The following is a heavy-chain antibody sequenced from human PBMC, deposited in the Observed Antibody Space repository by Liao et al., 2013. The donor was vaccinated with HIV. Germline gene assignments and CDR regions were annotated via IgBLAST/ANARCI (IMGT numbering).Heavy chain of an antibody. Sequence: QVLLQESGPGLVKPSQTLSLTCTVAGGSITSGPFYWSWIRQPAGKGLEWIGHIYTSGSTNYNPSLKSRVTISADTSKNQFSLKLSSVTAADTAVYYCARGSGITIFGSGAFDIWGQGTMVTVSS. CDR3: ARGSGITIFGSGAFDI. J-gene: IGHJ3*02. CDR1: GGSITSGPFY. D-gene: IGHD3-3*01. V-gene: IGHV4-61*02. CDR2: IYTSGST.